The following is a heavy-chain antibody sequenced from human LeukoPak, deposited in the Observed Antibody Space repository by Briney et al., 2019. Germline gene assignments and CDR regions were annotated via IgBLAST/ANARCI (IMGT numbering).Heavy chain of an antibody. D-gene: IGHD3-22*01. CDR3: ARDGSYDSSGYLGVY. J-gene: IGHJ4*02. Sequence: GGSLRLSCAASGFTVNSNYMSWVRQAPGKVLERVSITYSDGTTYYADSVKGRFTISRDNSKNTLYLQMNSLRAEDTAVYYCARDGSYDSSGYLGVYWGQGTLVTVSS. V-gene: IGHV3-66*01. CDR1: GFTVNSNY. CDR2: TYSDGTT.